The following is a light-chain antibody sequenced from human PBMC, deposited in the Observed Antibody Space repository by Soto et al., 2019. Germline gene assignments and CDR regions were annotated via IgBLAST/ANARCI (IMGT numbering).Light chain of an antibody. J-gene: IGLJ1*01. CDR2: RNN. CDR1: TSNIGSNY. Sequence: QSVLTQPPSASGTPGQGVTISCSGSTSNIGSNYVYWYQQLPGTAPKLLIYRNNQRPSGVPDRFSGSKSGTSASLAISGLRSDDEADYFCATWDDSLNGFYVFGTAPKVAV. V-gene: IGLV1-47*01. CDR3: ATWDDSLNGFYV.